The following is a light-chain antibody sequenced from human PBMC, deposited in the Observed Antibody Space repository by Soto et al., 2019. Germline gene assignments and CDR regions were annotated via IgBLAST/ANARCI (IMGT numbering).Light chain of an antibody. CDR2: ENN. J-gene: IGLJ1*01. CDR1: SSNIGAGYE. V-gene: IGLV1-40*01. Sequence: QLVLTQPPSVSEAPGQRVTISCTGSSSNIGAGYEAHWYQQVPGTAPILLIYENNNRPSGVPDRFSGSKSGTSASLAITGLQAEDEAEYYCQSYDSSLSGYVFGTGTKLTVL. CDR3: QSYDSSLSGYV.